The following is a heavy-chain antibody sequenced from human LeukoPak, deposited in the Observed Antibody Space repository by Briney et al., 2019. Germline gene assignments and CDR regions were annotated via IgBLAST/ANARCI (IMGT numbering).Heavy chain of an antibody. V-gene: IGHV1-69*13. CDR1: GGTFSSYA. CDR3: ARDGVDTAMAYGMDV. CDR2: IIPIFGTA. Sequence: ASVKVCCKASGGTFSSYAISWVRQAPGQGLEWMGGIIPIFGTANYAQKFQGRVTITADESTSTAYMELSSLRSEDTAVYYCARDGVDTAMAYGMDVWGQGTTVTVSS. D-gene: IGHD5-18*01. J-gene: IGHJ6*02.